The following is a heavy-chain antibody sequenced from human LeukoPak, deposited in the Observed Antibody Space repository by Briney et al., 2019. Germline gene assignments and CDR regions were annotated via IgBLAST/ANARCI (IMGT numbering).Heavy chain of an antibody. D-gene: IGHD2-15*01. V-gene: IGHV3-33*08. CDR2: IWYDGSIK. CDR1: GFTFSDYY. CDR3: ARIGCTGGNCRPYYYYGMDV. J-gene: IGHJ6*02. Sequence: GGSLRLSCAASGFTFSDYYMSWIRQAPGKGLDWVAIIWYDGSIKYYADSVKGRFTISRDNSKNTMYLQMNSLRVEDTAVYYCARIGCTGGNCRPYYYYGMDVWGQGTTVTVSS.